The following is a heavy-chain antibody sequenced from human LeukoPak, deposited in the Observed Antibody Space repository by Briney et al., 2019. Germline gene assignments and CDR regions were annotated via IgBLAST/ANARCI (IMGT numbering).Heavy chain of an antibody. V-gene: IGHV4-39*01. D-gene: IGHD3-10*01. Sequence: SETLSLTCTVSGGSISSSSYYRGWIRQPPGKGLEWIGSIYYSGSTYYNPSLKSRVTISVDTSKNQFSLKLSSVTAADTAVYYCARRITMVRGVIIKDYWGQGTLVTVSS. CDR1: GGSISSSSYY. J-gene: IGHJ4*02. CDR3: ARRITMVRGVIIKDY. CDR2: IYYSGST.